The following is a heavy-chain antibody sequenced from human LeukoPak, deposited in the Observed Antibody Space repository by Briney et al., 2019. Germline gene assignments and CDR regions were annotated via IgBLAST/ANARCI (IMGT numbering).Heavy chain of an antibody. CDR1: GFTFSNYW. J-gene: IGHJ4*02. V-gene: IGHV3-7*01. CDR3: AKGGRSSSWYWAY. CDR2: IKQDGSEK. D-gene: IGHD6-13*01. Sequence: GGSLRLSCAASGFTFSNYWMTWVRQAPGKGLEWVANIKQDGSEKYYVDSVKGRFTISRDNAKNSLYLQMNSLRAEDTAVYYCAKGGRSSSWYWAYWGQGTLVTVS.